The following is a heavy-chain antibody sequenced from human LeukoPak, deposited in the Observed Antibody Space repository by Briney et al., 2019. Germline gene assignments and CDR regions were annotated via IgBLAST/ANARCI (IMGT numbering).Heavy chain of an antibody. D-gene: IGHD3-22*01. V-gene: IGHV1-2*02. CDR1: GYTFTGYY. Sequence: ASVKVSCKASGYTFTGYYMHWVRQAPGQGLEWMGWINPNSGGTNYAQKFQGRVTMTRDTSISTAYTELSRLRSDDTAVYYCARGYYDTSGYLLFDYWGQGTLVTVSS. J-gene: IGHJ4*02. CDR3: ARGYYDTSGYLLFDY. CDR2: INPNSGGT.